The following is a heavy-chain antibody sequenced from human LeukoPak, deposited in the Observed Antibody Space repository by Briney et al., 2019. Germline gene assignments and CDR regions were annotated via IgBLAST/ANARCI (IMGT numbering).Heavy chain of an antibody. J-gene: IGHJ4*02. V-gene: IGHV5-51*01. CDR1: GYSFTRYW. D-gene: IGHD3-10*01. CDR2: IYPGDSDT. Sequence: GESLKISCEASGYSFTRYWIGWVRQMPGKGLELMGIIYPGDSDTRYSPSFQGQVSISADKSISTTYLQWSSLKASDTATYYCARQVYGSGMAAFDYWGQGTLVTVSS. CDR3: ARQVYGSGMAAFDY.